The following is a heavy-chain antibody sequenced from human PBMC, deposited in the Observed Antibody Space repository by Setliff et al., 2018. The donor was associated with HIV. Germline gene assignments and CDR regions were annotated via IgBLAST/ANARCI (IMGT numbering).Heavy chain of an antibody. J-gene: IGHJ4*02. V-gene: IGHV4-61*01. CDR3: ARSSSSSPFFFDY. D-gene: IGHD6-6*01. Sequence: PSETLSLTCTVSGGSISSGSYYWSWIRQPPGKGLEWIGYIYYSGSTNYNPSLKSRVTISVDTSKNQFSLKLNSVTAADTAVYYCARSSSSSPFFFDYWGQGSLVTVSS. CDR1: GGSISSGSYY. CDR2: IYYSGST.